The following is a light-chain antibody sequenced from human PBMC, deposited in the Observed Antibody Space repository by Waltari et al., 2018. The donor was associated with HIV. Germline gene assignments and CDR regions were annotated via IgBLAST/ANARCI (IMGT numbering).Light chain of an antibody. CDR2: GAS. CDR1: QTVSSN. J-gene: IGKJ1*01. CDR3: QQYYKWPRT. V-gene: IGKV3-15*01. Sequence: EIVMTQSPATLSVSPGERATLSCRASQTVSSNLAWYQQKPGQAPRLLIHGASSRATGVTARFSGSGSGTEFTLTISSLQFEDFAVYYCQQYYKWPRTFGQGTKVEIK.